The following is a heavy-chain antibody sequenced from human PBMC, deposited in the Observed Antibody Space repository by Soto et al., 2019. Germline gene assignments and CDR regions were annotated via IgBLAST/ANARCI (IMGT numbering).Heavy chain of an antibody. Sequence: GSLRLSCTTSGFNFGEYAMSWVRQAPGRGLEWVGFIRTATNGGTTEYVASVKGRFTISRDDSNSIAHLQMDSLKTDDTAMYYCSRWVGALDYWGQGTLVTVSS. CDR3: SRWVGALDY. J-gene: IGHJ4*02. CDR1: GFNFGEYA. D-gene: IGHD1-26*01. V-gene: IGHV3-49*04. CDR2: IRTATNGGTT.